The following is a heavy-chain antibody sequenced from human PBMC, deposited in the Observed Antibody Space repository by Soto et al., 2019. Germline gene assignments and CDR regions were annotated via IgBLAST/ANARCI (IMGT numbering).Heavy chain of an antibody. D-gene: IGHD3-16*02. CDR2: INPNSGST. CDR3: ARCPPLYYDYIWGSYRSLVYMDV. Sequence: ALVKVSCTASGYSFTGYYMHCVRQATGQGLEWMGWINPNSGSTNYAQKFQGRVTMTRNTSIRTADMELSSLRSDGTAVYYCARCPPLYYDYIWGSYRSLVYMDVWGKGTTVTVSS. CDR1: GYSFTGYY. J-gene: IGHJ6*03. V-gene: IGHV1-2*02.